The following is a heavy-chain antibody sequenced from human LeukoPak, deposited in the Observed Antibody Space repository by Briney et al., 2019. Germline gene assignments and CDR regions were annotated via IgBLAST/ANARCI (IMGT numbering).Heavy chain of an antibody. Sequence: SETLSLTCTVSGGSISSGSYYWSWIRQPAGKGLEWIGRIYTSGSTNYNPSLESRVTISVDTSKNQFSLKLSSVTAADTAVYYCARGVVPVYYYYYMDVWGKGTTVTISS. CDR2: IYTSGST. J-gene: IGHJ6*03. D-gene: IGHD6-6*01. CDR1: GGSISSGSYY. V-gene: IGHV4-61*02. CDR3: ARGVVPVYYYYYMDV.